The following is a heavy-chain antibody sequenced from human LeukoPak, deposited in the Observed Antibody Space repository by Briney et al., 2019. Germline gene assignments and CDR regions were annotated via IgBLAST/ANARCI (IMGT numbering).Heavy chain of an antibody. CDR2: IYSGGST. Sequence: GGSLRLSCAASGFTVSSNYMSWVRQAPGKGLEWVSVIYSGGSTYYADSVKGRFTISRDNSKNTLYLQMNSLRAEDTAVYYCARTRGLKQLQFDYWGQGTLVTVSS. CDR3: ARTRGLKQLQFDY. D-gene: IGHD6-13*01. V-gene: IGHV3-66*01. J-gene: IGHJ4*02. CDR1: GFTVSSNY.